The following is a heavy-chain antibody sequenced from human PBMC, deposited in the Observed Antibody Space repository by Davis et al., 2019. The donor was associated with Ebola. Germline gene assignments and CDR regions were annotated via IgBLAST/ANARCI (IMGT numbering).Heavy chain of an antibody. V-gene: IGHV3-30*03. CDR2: ISYDGSNK. J-gene: IGHJ4*02. CDR1: GFTFSSYG. Sequence: GGSLRLSCAASGFTFSSYGMHWVRQAPGKGLEWVAVISYDGSNKYYADSVKGRFTISRDNSKNTLYLQMNSLGAEDTAVYYCARLANSDSSGHHPGGYWGQGTLVTVSS. CDR3: ARLANSDSSGHHPGGY. D-gene: IGHD3-22*01.